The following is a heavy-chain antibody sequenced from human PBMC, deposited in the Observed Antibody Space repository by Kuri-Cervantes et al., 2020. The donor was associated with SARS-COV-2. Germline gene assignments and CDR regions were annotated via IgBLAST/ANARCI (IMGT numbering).Heavy chain of an antibody. CDR1: GGSFSGYY. V-gene: IGHV4-34*01. D-gene: IGHD2-8*01. CDR3: ARTHAGLSPYYFDY. J-gene: IGHJ4*02. Sequence: GSLRLSCAVYGGSFSGYYWSWIRQPPGKGLEWIGEISHSGSTNYNPSLKSRVTISVDTSKNQFSLKLSSVTAADTAVYYCARTHAGLSPYYFDYWGQGTLVTVSS. CDR2: ISHSGST.